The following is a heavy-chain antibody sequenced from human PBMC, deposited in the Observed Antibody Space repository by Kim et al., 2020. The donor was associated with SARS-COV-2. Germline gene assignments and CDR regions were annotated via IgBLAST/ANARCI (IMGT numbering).Heavy chain of an antibody. CDR2: IKQDGSEK. CDR1: GFTFSSYW. D-gene: IGHD6-13*01. Sequence: GGSLRHSCAASGFTFSSYWMSWVRQAPGKGLEWVANIKQDGSEKYYVDSVKGRFTISRDNAKNSLYLQMNSLRAEDTAVYYCARDYSSSWYLNPRFDYWGQGTLVTVSS. CDR3: ARDYSSSWYLNPRFDY. V-gene: IGHV3-7*03. J-gene: IGHJ4*02.